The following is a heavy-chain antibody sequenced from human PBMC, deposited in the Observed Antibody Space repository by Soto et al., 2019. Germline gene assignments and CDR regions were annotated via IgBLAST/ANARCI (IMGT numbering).Heavy chain of an antibody. CDR2: IYYSGST. V-gene: IGHV4-59*01. J-gene: IGHJ4*02. CDR3: ARGPPGHYEVIDY. CDR1: GGSISSYY. D-gene: IGHD3-22*01. Sequence: SETLSLTCTVSGGSISSYYWSWIRQPPGKGLEWIGYIYYSGSTNYNPSLKSRVTISVDTSKNQFSLKLSSVTAADTAVYYCARGPPGHYEVIDYWGQGTLVTVSS.